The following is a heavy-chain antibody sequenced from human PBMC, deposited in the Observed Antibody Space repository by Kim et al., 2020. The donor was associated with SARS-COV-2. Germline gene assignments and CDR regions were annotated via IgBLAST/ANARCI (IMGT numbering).Heavy chain of an antibody. J-gene: IGHJ5*02. CDR3: ARQGRVRLLWFGESNWFDP. V-gene: IGHV1-3*01. D-gene: IGHD3-10*01. CDR2: INAGNGNT. CDR1: GYTFTSYA. Sequence: ASVKVSCKASGYTFTSYAMHWVRQAPGQRLEWMGWINAGNGNTKYSQKFQGRVTITRDTSASTAYMELSSLRSEDTAVYYCARQGRVRLLWFGESNWFDPWGQGTLVTVSS.